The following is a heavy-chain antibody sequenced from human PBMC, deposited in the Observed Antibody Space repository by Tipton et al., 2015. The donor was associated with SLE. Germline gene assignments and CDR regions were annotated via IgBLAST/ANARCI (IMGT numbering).Heavy chain of an antibody. CDR2: IYYSGST. CDR1: GVSIRSYY. Sequence: TLSLTCTVSGVSIRSYYWSWIRQPPGKGLEWIGYIYYSGSTYYNPSLKSRVSISVDTSKNQFSLKLSSLTAADTAVYYCARGRRGYTAYVVPYYWGQGTQVTVSS. CDR3: ARGRRGYTAYVVPYY. J-gene: IGHJ4*02. V-gene: IGHV4-59*12. D-gene: IGHD5-12*01.